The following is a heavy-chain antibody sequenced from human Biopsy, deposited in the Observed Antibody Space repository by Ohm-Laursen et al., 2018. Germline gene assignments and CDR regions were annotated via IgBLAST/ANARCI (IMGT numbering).Heavy chain of an antibody. CDR1: GGSISSFY. CDR3: ARRGSGGRSFDH. CDR2: ISDSGST. D-gene: IGHD2-15*01. V-gene: IGHV4-59*08. Sequence: ETLSLTWAVSGGSISSFYWTWIRRPPGKGPEWIGDISDSGSTNYKPSLKSRVIISVDTSKNQFSLNLSSVTAADTAVYYCARRGSGGRSFDHWGQGTLVTVSS. J-gene: IGHJ4*02.